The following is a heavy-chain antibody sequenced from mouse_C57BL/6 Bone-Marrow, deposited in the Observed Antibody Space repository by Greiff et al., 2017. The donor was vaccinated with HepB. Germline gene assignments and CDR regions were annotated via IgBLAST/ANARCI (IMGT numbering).Heavy chain of an antibody. Sequence: EVKLMESGGGLVQPGGSMKLSCAASGFTFSDAWMDWVRQSPEKGLEWVAEIRNKANNHATYYAESVKGRFTISRDDSKSSVYLQMNSLRAEDTGIYYCTANWDYYYAMDYWGQGTSVTVSS. CDR3: TANWDYYYAMDY. CDR1: GFTFSDAW. J-gene: IGHJ4*01. CDR2: IRNKANNHAT. V-gene: IGHV6-6*01. D-gene: IGHD4-1*01.